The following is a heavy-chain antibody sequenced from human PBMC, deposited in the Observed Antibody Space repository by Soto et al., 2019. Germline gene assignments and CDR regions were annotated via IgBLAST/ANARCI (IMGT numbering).Heavy chain of an antibody. CDR3: ARDGGEVIATATGRGYGMDV. V-gene: IGHV3-11*06. Sequence: HVQRGESGGDLVKPGGSLRLSCAASGFTFSDCYMSWLRQAPEYELEWIAYISGRGNYTNYADSVRGRFIASRDNIKNSLFLQVNSLRDEDTAIYYCARDGGEVIATATGRGYGMDVLAQPTTVIVSS. CDR1: GFTFSDCY. CDR2: ISGRGNYT. D-gene: IGHD1-1*01. J-gene: IGHJ6*02.